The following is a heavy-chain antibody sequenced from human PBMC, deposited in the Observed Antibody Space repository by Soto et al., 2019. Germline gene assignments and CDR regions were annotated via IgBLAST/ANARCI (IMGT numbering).Heavy chain of an antibody. CDR1: GFTFSMYW. CDR2: INDDGSST. J-gene: IGHJ4*02. CDR3: TRGLRSTSTGTGAF. V-gene: IGHV3-74*01. D-gene: IGHD1-1*01. Sequence: GGSLRLSCAASGFTFSMYWMHWVRQVPGKGPEWVSRINDDGSSTNYADSVKGRFTISRDNAKNTLYLQMNDLRAEDTAVYYCTRGLRSTSTGTGAFWGQGTLVTVYS.